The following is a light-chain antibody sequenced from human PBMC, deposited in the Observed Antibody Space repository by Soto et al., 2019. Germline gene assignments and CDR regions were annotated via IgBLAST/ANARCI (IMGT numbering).Light chain of an antibody. Sequence: EIVMTQSPATLSVSPGERATLSCRASQSVSSNLAWYQQKPGQAPRLLIYGASNRAPGIPDRFSGSGSGTDFTLTISRLEPEDSAVYYCQRITFGQGTRLEIK. CDR2: GAS. V-gene: IGKV3D-15*01. CDR1: QSVSSN. J-gene: IGKJ5*01. CDR3: QRIT.